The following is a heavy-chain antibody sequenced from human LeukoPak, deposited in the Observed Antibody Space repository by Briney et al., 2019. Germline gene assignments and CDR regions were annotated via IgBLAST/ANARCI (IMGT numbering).Heavy chain of an antibody. Sequence: SETLSLTCTVSGGSISSRSYDWGWIRQPPGKGLEWIGIIYYSGSTYYNPSLKSRITISVDTSKNQFSLKLSSVTAADTAVYYCARLMIVVDIRAFDIWGQGTMVTVSS. V-gene: IGHV4-39*07. CDR2: IYYSGST. CDR1: GGSISSRSYD. J-gene: IGHJ3*02. CDR3: ARLMIVVDIRAFDI. D-gene: IGHD3-22*01.